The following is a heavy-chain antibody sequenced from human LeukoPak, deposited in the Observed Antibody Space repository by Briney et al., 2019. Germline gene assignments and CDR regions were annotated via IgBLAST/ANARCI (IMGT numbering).Heavy chain of an antibody. Sequence: GGSLRLSCAASGFSFNNYVMSWVRQAPGKGLEWVSAISNNGGYTYYADSVQGRFTISRDNSKSTLCLQMNSLRAEDTAVYYCAKQLGYCSDGSCYFPYWGQGTLVTVSS. CDR3: AKQLGYCSDGSCYFPY. CDR2: ISNNGGYT. CDR1: GFSFNNYV. V-gene: IGHV3-23*01. J-gene: IGHJ4*02. D-gene: IGHD2-15*01.